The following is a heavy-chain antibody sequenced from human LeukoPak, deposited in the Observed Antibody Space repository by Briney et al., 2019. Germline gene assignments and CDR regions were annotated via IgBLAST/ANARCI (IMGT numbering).Heavy chain of an antibody. V-gene: IGHV3-23*01. D-gene: IGHD3-3*01. CDR2: ISGSGGST. CDR1: GFTFSSYA. J-gene: IGHJ4*02. Sequence: GGSLRLSCAASGFTFSSYAMSWVRQAPGKGLEWVSAISGSGGSTYYADSVKGRFTISRDNSKNTLYLQMNSLRAEDTAVYYCARERLYSHITIFGVATGALFDYWGQGTLVTVSS. CDR3: ARERLYSHITIFGVATGALFDY.